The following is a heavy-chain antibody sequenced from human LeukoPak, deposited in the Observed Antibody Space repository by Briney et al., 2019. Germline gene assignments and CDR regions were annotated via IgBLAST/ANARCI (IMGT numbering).Heavy chain of an antibody. CDR1: GFTFSDYW. V-gene: IGHV3-7*03. Sequence: GGSLRLSCAASGFTFSDYWLQWVRQAPGKGLEWVANIKQDGSEKYYVHSVKGRFTISRDSAKNSLYLEMNNLRAEDTAVYYCARRYFDYWGQGTLVTVSS. J-gene: IGHJ4*02. CDR3: ARRYFDY. CDR2: IKQDGSEK.